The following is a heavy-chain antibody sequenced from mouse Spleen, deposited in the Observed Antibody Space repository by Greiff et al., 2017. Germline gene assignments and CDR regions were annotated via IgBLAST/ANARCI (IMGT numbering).Heavy chain of an antibody. D-gene: IGHD2-5*01. Sequence: EVQGVESGGGLVKPGGSLKLSCAASGFTFSSYAMSWVRQTPEKRLEWVAAINSNGGSTYYPDTVKDRFTISRDNAKNTLYLQMSSLRSEDTALYYCARQDYSNPYFDYWGQGTTLTVSS. J-gene: IGHJ2*01. CDR2: INSNGGST. CDR3: ARQDYSNPYFDY. V-gene: IGHV5-6-2*01. CDR1: GFTFSSYA.